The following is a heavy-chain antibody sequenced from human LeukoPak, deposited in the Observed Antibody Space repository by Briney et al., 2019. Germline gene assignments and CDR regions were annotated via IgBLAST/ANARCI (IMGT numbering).Heavy chain of an antibody. V-gene: IGHV3-73*01. CDR3: IRSPLDSSNCLRFDS. D-gene: IGHD6-13*01. J-gene: IGHJ4*02. CDR2: IRSKANAYAT. CDR1: GFTFSDSA. Sequence: GGSLRLSCAASGFTFSDSAIRWVRQAAGTGLEWVGRIRSKANAYATVYAAAVQGRFTISREDSKNTAYMQMNSLKTEDTVVYYCIRSPLDSSNCLRFDSWAQGSLVTVYS.